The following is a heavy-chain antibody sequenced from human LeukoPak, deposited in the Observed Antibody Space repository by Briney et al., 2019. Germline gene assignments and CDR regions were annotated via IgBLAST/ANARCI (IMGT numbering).Heavy chain of an antibody. CDR1: GGSISSYY. V-gene: IGHV4-59*01. J-gene: IGHJ2*01. CDR2: IYYSGST. Sequence: SSETLSLTCTVSGGSISSYYWSWIRQPPGKGLEWIGYIYYSGSTIYNPSLKSRVTISVDTSKNQFSLKLSSVTAADTAVYYCARAKSSGHWYFDLWGRGTLVTVSS. CDR3: ARAKSSGHWYFDL. D-gene: IGHD6-19*01.